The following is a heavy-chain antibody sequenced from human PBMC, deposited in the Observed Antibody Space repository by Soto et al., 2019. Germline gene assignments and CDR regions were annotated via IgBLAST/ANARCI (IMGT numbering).Heavy chain of an antibody. V-gene: IGHV3-73*02. CDR3: TSTYYYDSSARDY. J-gene: IGHJ4*02. CDR2: IRSKANSYAT. CDR1: GFTFSGSA. D-gene: IGHD3-22*01. Sequence: EVQLVESGGGLVQPGGSLKLSCAASGFTFSGSAMHWVRQASGKGLEWVGRIRSKANSYATAYAASVKGRFTISRDDSKNTAYLKMNSLKTEDTAVYYCTSTYYYDSSARDYWGQGTLVTVSS.